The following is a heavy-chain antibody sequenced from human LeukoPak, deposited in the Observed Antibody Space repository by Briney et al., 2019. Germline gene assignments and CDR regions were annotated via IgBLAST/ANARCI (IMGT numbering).Heavy chain of an antibody. J-gene: IGHJ5*02. CDR3: ASLGYCSSTSCYSHWFDP. D-gene: IGHD2-2*01. CDR1: GFTFSSYG. Sequence: GGSLRLSCAASGFTFSSYGMHWVRQAPGKGLEWVAFIRYDGSNKYYADSVKGRFTISRDNAKNSLYLQMNSLRAEDTAVYYCASLGYCSSTSCYSHWFDPWGQGTLVTVSS. V-gene: IGHV3-30*02. CDR2: IRYDGSNK.